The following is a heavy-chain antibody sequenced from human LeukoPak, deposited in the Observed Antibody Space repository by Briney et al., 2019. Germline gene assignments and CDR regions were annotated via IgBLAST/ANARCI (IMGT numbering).Heavy chain of an antibody. D-gene: IGHD2-15*01. Sequence: ASVKVSCKASGYTFTGYYMHWVRPAPGQGLEWMGWINPNSGGTNYAQKFQSRVTMTRDTSISTAYMELSRLRSDDTAVYYCARDLSFIGYYFDYWGQGTLVTVSS. CDR1: GYTFTGYY. CDR2: INPNSGGT. V-gene: IGHV1-2*02. J-gene: IGHJ4*02. CDR3: ARDLSFIGYYFDY.